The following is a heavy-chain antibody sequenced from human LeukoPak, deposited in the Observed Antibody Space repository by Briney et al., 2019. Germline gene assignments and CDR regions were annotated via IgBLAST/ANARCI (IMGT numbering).Heavy chain of an antibody. Sequence: GGSLRLTCAGPGFTVSTAGMHWVRQAPGKGLEWVADIWANGNDKYYADSVKGRFTVSRDNSNNMAYLHMSNLRAEDTAVYYCARDSAYYRFDHWGQGTLVTVSS. D-gene: IGHD3-22*01. CDR3: ARDSAYYRFDH. CDR1: GFTVSTAG. J-gene: IGHJ4*02. CDR2: IWANGNDK. V-gene: IGHV3-33*01.